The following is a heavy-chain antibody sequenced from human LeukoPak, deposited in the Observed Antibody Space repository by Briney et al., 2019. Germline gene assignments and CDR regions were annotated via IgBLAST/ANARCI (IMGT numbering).Heavy chain of an antibody. CDR3: ARERGYRFVWFDP. J-gene: IGHJ5*02. D-gene: IGHD5-12*01. CDR2: INPNSGGT. V-gene: IGHV1-2*02. Sequence: ASVKVSCKASGYTFTGYYMHWVRQAPGQGLEWMGWINPNSGGTNYAQKFQGRVTMTRDTSISTAYMELSRLRSDDTAVYYCARERGYRFVWFDPWGQGTLVTVSS. CDR1: GYTFTGYY.